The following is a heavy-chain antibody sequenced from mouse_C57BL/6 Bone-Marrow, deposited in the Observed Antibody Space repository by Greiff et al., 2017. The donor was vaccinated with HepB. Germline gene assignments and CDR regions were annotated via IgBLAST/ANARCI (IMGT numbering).Heavy chain of an antibody. J-gene: IGHJ4*01. D-gene: IGHD1-1*01. CDR2: ISSGSSTI. CDR1: GFTFSDYG. V-gene: IGHV5-17*01. Sequence: EVKLMESGGGLVKPGGSLKLSCAASGFTFSDYGMHWVRQAPEKGLEWVAYISSGSSTIYYADTVKGRFTISRDNAKNTLFLQMTSLRSEDTAMYYCARGYYGSSYVRRNGVDYWGQGTSVTVSS. CDR3: ARGYYGSSYVRRNGVDY.